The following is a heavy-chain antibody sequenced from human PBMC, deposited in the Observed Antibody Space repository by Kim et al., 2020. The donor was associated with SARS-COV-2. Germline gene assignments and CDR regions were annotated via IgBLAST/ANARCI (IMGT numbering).Heavy chain of an antibody. CDR2: ISYDGSNK. CDR3: ARGDSSGYYYPPFDY. Sequence: GGSLRLSCADSGFTFSSYVMHWVRQAPGKGLEWVAVISYDGSNKYYGDPVKGRFTISRDNSKNTLYLQMNSLRTEDTAVYYCARGDSSGYYYPPFDYWG. D-gene: IGHD3-22*01. J-gene: IGHJ4*01. CDR1: GFTFSSYV. V-gene: IGHV3-30*04.